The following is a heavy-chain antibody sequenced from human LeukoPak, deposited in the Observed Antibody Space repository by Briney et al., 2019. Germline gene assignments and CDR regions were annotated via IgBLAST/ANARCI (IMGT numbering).Heavy chain of an antibody. D-gene: IGHD5/OR15-5a*01. V-gene: IGHV3-23*01. CDR1: GFTFSSYA. CDR2: ISGSGGST. J-gene: IGHJ6*03. CDR3: PKRSRSVHHYSYYMDV. Sequence: GGSLRLSCAASGFTFSSYAMSWVRQAPGKGLEWVSAISGSGGSTYYADSVKGRFTISRDNVKNTLYLQMNSLRAEDTAVYYFPKRSRSVHHYSYYMDVWGKGTTVTVSS.